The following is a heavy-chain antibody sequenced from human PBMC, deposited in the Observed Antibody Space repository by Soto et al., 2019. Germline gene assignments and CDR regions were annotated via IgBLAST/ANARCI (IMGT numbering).Heavy chain of an antibody. V-gene: IGHV3-73*01. J-gene: IGHJ6*03. Sequence: GGSLRLSCAASGFTFSGSAMHWVRQASGKGLGWVGRIRSKANSYATAYAASVKGRFTISRDDSKNTAYLQMNSLKTEDTAVYYCTSQNDYGTSYYYYYMDVWGKGTTVTVSS. CDR3: TSQNDYGTSYYYYYMDV. CDR1: GFTFSGSA. D-gene: IGHD4-17*01. CDR2: IRSKANSYAT.